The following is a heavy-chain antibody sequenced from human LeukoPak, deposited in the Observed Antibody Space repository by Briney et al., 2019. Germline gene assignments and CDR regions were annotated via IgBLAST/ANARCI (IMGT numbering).Heavy chain of an antibody. CDR3: ARLGDYGMDV. CDR2: INPADSDT. J-gene: IGHJ6*02. Sequence: GESLKIPCKGYIYSFTSYWIGWVRQMPGKGLEWMGIINPADSDTRYSPSFQGQVTISTDKSISTAYLQRSSLKASDTAMYYCARLGDYGMDVWGQGTTVAVSS. V-gene: IGHV5-51*01. CDR1: IYSFTSYW.